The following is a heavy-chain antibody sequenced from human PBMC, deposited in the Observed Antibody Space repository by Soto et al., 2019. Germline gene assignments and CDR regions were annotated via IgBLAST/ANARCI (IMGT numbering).Heavy chain of an antibody. Sequence: ASVKVSCKASGYTFTSYAMHWARQAPGQRLEWMGWINAGNGNTKYSQKFQGRVTITRDTSASTAYMELSSLRSEDTAVYYCAEGREVVVAATSWFDPWGQGTLVTVSS. V-gene: IGHV1-3*01. CDR3: AEGREVVVAATSWFDP. J-gene: IGHJ5*02. CDR1: GYTFTSYA. D-gene: IGHD2-15*01. CDR2: INAGNGNT.